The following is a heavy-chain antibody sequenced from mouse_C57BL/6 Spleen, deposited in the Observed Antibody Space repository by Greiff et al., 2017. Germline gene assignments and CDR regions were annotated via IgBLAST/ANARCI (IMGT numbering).Heavy chain of an antibody. Sequence: DVHLLESGAELVKPGASVKLSCTASGFNITDYYMHWVKQRPEQGLEWIGRIDPEDGETKYAPKFQGKATLTADKSSNTAYLQLSSLTSEDTAVYYGARKRRTYFDDWGQGTTLTVSS. J-gene: IGHJ2*01. V-gene: IGHV14-2*01. CDR1: GFNITDYY. CDR3: ARKRRTYFDD. CDR2: IDPEDGET.